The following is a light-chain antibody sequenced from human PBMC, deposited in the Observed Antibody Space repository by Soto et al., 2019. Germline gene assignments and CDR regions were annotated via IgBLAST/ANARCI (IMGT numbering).Light chain of an antibody. CDR1: SSNIGSKT. V-gene: IGLV1-44*01. CDR2: SNY. CDR3: SAWDASLNGYV. J-gene: IGLJ1*01. Sequence: QSALTQPPPASGTPGQRVTISCSGSSSNIGSKTVNWYQQLPGTAPKLLIYSNYQRPSGVPDRFSGSKSGTSASLAISGLQSEDEADYYCSAWDASLNGYVFGTGTKVTVL.